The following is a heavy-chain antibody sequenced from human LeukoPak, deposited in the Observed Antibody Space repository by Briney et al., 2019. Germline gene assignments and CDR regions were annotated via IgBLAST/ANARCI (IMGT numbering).Heavy chain of an antibody. Sequence: SQTLSLTCAISGDSVSSNSAAWNWIRQSPSRGLEWLGRTYYRSKWYNDYAVSVKSRITINPDTSKNQFSLQLNSVTPEDTAVYYCARGYCSSTSCHPRAYYYFDYWGQGTLVTVSS. CDR2: TYYRSKWYN. CDR3: ARGYCSSTSCHPRAYYYFDY. J-gene: IGHJ4*02. D-gene: IGHD2-2*01. V-gene: IGHV6-1*01. CDR1: GDSVSSNSAA.